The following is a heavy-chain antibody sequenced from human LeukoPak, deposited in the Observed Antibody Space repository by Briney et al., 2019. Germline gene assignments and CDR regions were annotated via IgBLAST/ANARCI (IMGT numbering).Heavy chain of an antibody. Sequence: PGGSLRLSCVGSGFTFSSYAVSWVRQAPGKGLEWVSSIVGSGYTTYYADSVKGRFTISRDNSKNTVYLQMNSLRAEDMAVYYCALLGLNWGQGTMVTVSS. J-gene: IGHJ4*02. CDR1: GFTFSSYA. CDR2: IVGSGYTT. D-gene: IGHD2-15*01. CDR3: ALLGLN. V-gene: IGHV3-23*01.